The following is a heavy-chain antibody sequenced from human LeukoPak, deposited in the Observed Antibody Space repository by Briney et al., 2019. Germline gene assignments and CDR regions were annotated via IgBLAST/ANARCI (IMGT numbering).Heavy chain of an antibody. J-gene: IGHJ1*01. Sequence: AASVKVSCKASGYTFTSYGISWVRQAPGQGLEWMGWINTNSGGTNYGQKFQGRVTMTRDTSISTADMELSRLRSDDTAVYYCARGSVGIVVVPTAIEYFQHWGQGTLVSVSS. V-gene: IGHV1-2*02. CDR1: GYTFTSYG. CDR2: INTNSGGT. D-gene: IGHD2-2*03. CDR3: ARGSVGIVVVPTAIEYFQH.